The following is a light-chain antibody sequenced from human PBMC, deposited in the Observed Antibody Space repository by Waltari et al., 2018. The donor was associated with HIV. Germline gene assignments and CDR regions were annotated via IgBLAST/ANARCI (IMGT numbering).Light chain of an antibody. V-gene: IGLV2-14*01. J-gene: IGLJ2*01. CDR2: EVN. Sequence: QSALTQPASVSGSPGQSITISCTGTSSTVGSYKYVSWYQQYPGKVPKRLIYEVNNRPSLVSSRFSGSKSGNTASLTISGLQAEDEADYYCRSYTDSSTVVFGGGTKVTVL. CDR3: RSYTDSSTVV. CDR1: SSTVGSYKY.